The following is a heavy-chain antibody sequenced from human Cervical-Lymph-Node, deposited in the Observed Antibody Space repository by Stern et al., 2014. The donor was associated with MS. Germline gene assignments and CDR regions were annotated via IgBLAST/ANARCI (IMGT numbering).Heavy chain of an antibody. V-gene: IGHV3-11*06. CDR2: LTTSSAYV. CDR1: GFTFSDYY. Sequence: DQLVESGGGLVEPGGSLTLSCTASGFTFSDYYMNWVRQAPGPGLEWVSYLTTSSAYVDYADSLRGRFTVARDNARNSLYLQMSSLSADDTATYYCVRDSSRLSGDLSVSRVGYFDLWGHGTLVTVSS. D-gene: IGHD3-16*02. J-gene: IGHJ2*01. CDR3: VRDSSRLSGDLSVSRVGYFDL.